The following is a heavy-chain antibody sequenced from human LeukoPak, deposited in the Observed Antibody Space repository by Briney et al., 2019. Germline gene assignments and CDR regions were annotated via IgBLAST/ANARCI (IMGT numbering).Heavy chain of an antibody. CDR2: INPNSGGT. CDR1: GYTFTGYY. J-gene: IGHJ4*02. D-gene: IGHD6-19*01. Sequence: ASVKVSCKASGYTFTGYYMHWVRQAPRQGLEWMGWINPNSGGTNYAQKFQGRVTMTRDTSISTAYMELSRLRSDDTAVYYCARCPSWLVPYFDYWGQGTLVTVSS. V-gene: IGHV1-2*02. CDR3: ARCPSWLVPYFDY.